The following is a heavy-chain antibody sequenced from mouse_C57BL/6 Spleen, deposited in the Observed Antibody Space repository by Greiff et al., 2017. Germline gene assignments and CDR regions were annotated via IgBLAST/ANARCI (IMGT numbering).Heavy chain of an antibody. D-gene: IGHD1-1*01. Sequence: VQLKQSGPELVKPGASVKISCKASGYSFTDYNMNWVKQSHGKSLEWIGVINPNYGTTSYNQKFKGKATLTVDQSSSTAYMQLNSLTSEDSAVYYCARSNYGSRKEFDYWGQGTTLTVSS. CDR1: GYSFTDYN. J-gene: IGHJ2*01. CDR3: ARSNYGSRKEFDY. V-gene: IGHV1-39*01. CDR2: INPNYGTT.